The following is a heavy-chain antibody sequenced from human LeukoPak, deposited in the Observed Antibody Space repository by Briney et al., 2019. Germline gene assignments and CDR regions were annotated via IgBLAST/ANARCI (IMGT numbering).Heavy chain of an antibody. Sequence: GGSLRLSCAAFGFTFSSYSMNWVGQGPGKGLEWVSSISSSSSYIYYADSVKGRFTISRDNAKNSVYLHMDGLRAGDTALFYCARDAMRNYYDSSGYYPGWFDPWGQGALVTVSS. CDR3: ARDAMRNYYDSSGYYPGWFDP. J-gene: IGHJ5*02. CDR1: GFTFSSYS. V-gene: IGHV3-21*01. D-gene: IGHD3-22*01. CDR2: ISSSSSYI.